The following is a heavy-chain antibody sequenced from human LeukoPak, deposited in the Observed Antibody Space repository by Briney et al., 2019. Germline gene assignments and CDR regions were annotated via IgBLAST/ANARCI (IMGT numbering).Heavy chain of an antibody. Sequence: GGSLRLSCAASGFTFSSHGMNWVRQAPGKGLEWVSSITSTSTYIYYADSVKGRFTISRDNAKNSLYLQMNGLRVEDTAVYYCARDPYSGGYGAYYYYMDLWGKGTTVTISS. D-gene: IGHD1-26*01. CDR1: GFTFSSHG. CDR3: ARDPYSGGYGAYYYYMDL. CDR2: ITSTSTYI. J-gene: IGHJ6*03. V-gene: IGHV3-21*01.